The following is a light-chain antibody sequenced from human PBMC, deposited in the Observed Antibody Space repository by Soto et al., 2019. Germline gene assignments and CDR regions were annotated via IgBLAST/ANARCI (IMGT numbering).Light chain of an antibody. CDR2: SVS. CDR3: CSYAGSYTYV. CDR1: SSDVGGHNY. Sequence: QSALTQPRSVSGSPGQSVTISCTGTSSDVGGHNYVSWYQQYPGKAPKLLLSSVSKRPSGVPDRFSGSKSGNTASLTISGLQAEDEADCYCCSYAGSYTYVFGTGTRSPS. J-gene: IGLJ1*01. V-gene: IGLV2-11*01.